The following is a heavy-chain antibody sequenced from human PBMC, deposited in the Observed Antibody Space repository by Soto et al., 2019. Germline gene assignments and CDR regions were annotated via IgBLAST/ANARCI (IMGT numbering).Heavy chain of an antibody. CDR1: GFTFSSYD. Sequence: EVQLLESGGGLVQPGGSLRLSCAASGFTFSSYDMTWVRQAPGKGLEWVSFSSATGAGTYYADSVTGRFTISRDNSKNTQYLQMTSLRGDDTAVYYCAKDRRAGGNYGLYSDSWGQGALVIVPS. CDR3: AKDRRAGGNYGLYSDS. D-gene: IGHD3-10*01. V-gene: IGHV3-23*01. CDR2: SSATGAGT. J-gene: IGHJ5*01.